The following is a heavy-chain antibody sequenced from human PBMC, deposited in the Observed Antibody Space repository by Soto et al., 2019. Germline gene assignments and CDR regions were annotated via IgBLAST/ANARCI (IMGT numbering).Heavy chain of an antibody. CDR1: GFTFSSYG. D-gene: IGHD6-25*01. CDR3: ARDQDETRAAGYYFDY. Sequence: GGSLRLSCAASGFTFSSYGMHWVRQAPGKGLEWVAVIWYDGSNKYYADSVKGRFTISRDNSKNTLYLQMNSLRAEDTAVYYCARDQDETRAAGYYFDYWGQGTLVTVSS. J-gene: IGHJ4*02. V-gene: IGHV3-33*01. CDR2: IWYDGSNK.